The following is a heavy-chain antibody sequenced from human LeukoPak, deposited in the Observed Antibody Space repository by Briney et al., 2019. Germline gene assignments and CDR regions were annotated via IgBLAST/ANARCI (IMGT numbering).Heavy chain of an antibody. V-gene: IGHV3-74*01. J-gene: IGHJ4*02. D-gene: IGHD2-2*01. Sequence: GGSLRLSCAASGLTFSRYWMHWVRQAPGKGLVWVSRINSDGSSTSYADSVKGRLTISRDNAKNTLYLQMNSLRAEDTAVYYCANQYCSSSSCYLGTNDYWGQGTLVTVSS. CDR2: INSDGSST. CDR1: GLTFSRYW. CDR3: ANQYCSSSSCYLGTNDY.